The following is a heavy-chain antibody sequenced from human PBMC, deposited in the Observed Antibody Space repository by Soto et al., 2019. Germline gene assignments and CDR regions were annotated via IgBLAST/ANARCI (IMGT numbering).Heavy chain of an antibody. CDR3: SAQSIAQGKYEDY. Sequence: QVQLRESGPGLVKPSQTLSLICTVSGASMTSGSYYWTWIRQHPVRGLEWIGYTDFTGLSYVNPSLLSRVSISTDTSKNLFSLKLASVTSAAAAMYCCSAQSIAQGKYEDYWGQGPLVTASS. CDR1: GASMTSGSYY. D-gene: IGHD3-3*02. J-gene: IGHJ4*02. CDR2: TDFTGLS. V-gene: IGHV4-31*03.